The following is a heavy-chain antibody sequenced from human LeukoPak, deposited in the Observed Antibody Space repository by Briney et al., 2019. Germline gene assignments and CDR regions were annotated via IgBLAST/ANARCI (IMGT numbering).Heavy chain of an antibody. CDR1: GFSISDYY. D-gene: IGHD6-13*01. CDR2: INSSSSLR. Sequence: PGGTLRLSCAASGFSISDYYRSWIRQAPGKGLEWVSYINSSSSLRNHADSVKGRFTISRDNAKNSLYQQMNRLRAEDTAVYYCARLVDSSSWYVDFGMDVWGQETRVTVSS. CDR3: ARLVDSSSWYVDFGMDV. J-gene: IGHJ6*02. V-gene: IGHV3-11*03.